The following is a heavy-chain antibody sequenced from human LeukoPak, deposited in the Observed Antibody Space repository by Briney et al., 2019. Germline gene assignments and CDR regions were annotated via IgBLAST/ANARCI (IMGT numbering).Heavy chain of an antibody. CDR1: GYTLTELS. Sequence: HGASVKVSCKVSGYTLTELSMHWVRQAPGQGLEWMGWISAYNGNTNYAQKLQGRVTMTTDTSTSTAYMELRSLRSDDTAVYYCARVGAYYYMDVWGKGTTVTVSS. V-gene: IGHV1-18*01. J-gene: IGHJ6*03. CDR3: ARVGAYYYMDV. CDR2: ISAYNGNT.